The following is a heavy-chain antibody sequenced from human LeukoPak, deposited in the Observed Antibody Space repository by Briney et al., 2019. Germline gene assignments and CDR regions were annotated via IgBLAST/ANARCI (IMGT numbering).Heavy chain of an antibody. CDR3: ARDRIVVVPAGEYNWFDP. V-gene: IGHV4-59*12. Sequence: SETLSLTCAVYGGSFSGYYWSWIRQPPGKGLEWIGYIYYSGSTNYNPSLKSRVTISVDTSKNQFSLKLSSVTAADTAVYYCARDRIVVVPAGEYNWFDPWGQGTLVTVSS. J-gene: IGHJ5*02. CDR1: GGSFSGYY. D-gene: IGHD2-2*01. CDR2: IYYSGST.